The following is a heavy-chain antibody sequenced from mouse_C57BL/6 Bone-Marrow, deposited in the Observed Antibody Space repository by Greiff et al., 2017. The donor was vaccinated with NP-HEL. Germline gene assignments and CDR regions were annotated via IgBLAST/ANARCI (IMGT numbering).Heavy chain of an antibody. V-gene: IGHV1-50*01. CDR1: GYTFTSYW. D-gene: IGHD1-1*01. CDR3: ARFSYYYGSSYFDY. J-gene: IGHJ2*01. Sequence: QVQLQQPGAELVKPGASVKLSCKASGYTFTSYWMQWVKQRPGQGLEWIGEIDPSDSYTNYNQKFKGKATLTVDTSSSTAYMQRSSLTSEDSAVYYCARFSYYYGSSYFDYWGQGTTLTVSS. CDR2: IDPSDSYT.